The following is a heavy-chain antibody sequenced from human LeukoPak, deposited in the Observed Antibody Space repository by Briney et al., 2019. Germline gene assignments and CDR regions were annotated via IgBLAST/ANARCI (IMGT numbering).Heavy chain of an antibody. Sequence: GGSLRLSCAASGFTFSSYDMHWVRQATGKGLEWVSAIGTAGDTYYPGSVKGRFTISRENAKNSLYLQMNSLRAGDTAVYYCARDGDYGGGGYWGQGTLVTVSS. V-gene: IGHV3-13*01. CDR2: IGTAGDT. CDR3: ARDGDYGGGGY. CDR1: GFTFSSYD. D-gene: IGHD4-17*01. J-gene: IGHJ4*02.